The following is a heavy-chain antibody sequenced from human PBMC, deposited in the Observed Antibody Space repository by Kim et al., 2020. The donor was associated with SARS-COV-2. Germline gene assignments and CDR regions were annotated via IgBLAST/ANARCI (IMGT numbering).Heavy chain of an antibody. CDR3: ARGYNWFDP. V-gene: IGHV3-48*04. D-gene: IGHD2-15*01. J-gene: IGHJ5*02. CDR1: GFTFSSYT. CDR2: ITSSSSSI. Sequence: GGSLRLSCTASGFTFSSYTINWVRQAPGKGLEWVSYITSSSSSIYYADSVKGRFTISRDNAKNSLYLQMNSLRAEDTGVYYCARGYNWFDPWGQGTLVTVSS.